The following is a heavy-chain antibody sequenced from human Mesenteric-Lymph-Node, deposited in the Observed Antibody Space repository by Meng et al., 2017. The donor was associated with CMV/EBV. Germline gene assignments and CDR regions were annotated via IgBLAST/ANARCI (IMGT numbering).Heavy chain of an antibody. V-gene: IGHV3-21*01. CDR3: ARDNSSSWYYFDY. Sequence: GGSLRLSCAASGFTFSSYSMNWVRQAPGKGLEWVSSISSSSSYIYYADSVKGRFTISRDNSKNTLYLQMNSLRAEDTAVYYCARDNSSSWYYFDYWGQGTLVTVSS. CDR2: ISSSSSYI. J-gene: IGHJ4*02. CDR1: GFTFSSYS. D-gene: IGHD6-13*01.